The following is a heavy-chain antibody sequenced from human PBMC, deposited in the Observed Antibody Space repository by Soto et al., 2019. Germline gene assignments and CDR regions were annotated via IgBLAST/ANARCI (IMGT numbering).Heavy chain of an antibody. D-gene: IGHD5-12*01. V-gene: IGHV3-30*03. J-gene: IGHJ6*02. CDR3: AATMNYYYYGMDV. CDR2: ISYDGSNK. CDR1: GFTFSSYG. Sequence: PGWSLRLSCAASGFTFSSYGMHWVRQAPGKGLEWVAVISYDGSNKYYADSVKGRFTISRDNSKNTLYLQMNSLRAEDTAVYYCAATMNYYYYGMDVWGQGTTVTVSS.